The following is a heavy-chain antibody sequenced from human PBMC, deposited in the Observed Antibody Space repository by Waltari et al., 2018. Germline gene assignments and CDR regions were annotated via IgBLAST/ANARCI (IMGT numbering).Heavy chain of an antibody. V-gene: IGHV4-38-2*01. D-gene: IGHD3-22*01. J-gene: IGHJ5*02. Sequence: QVQLQESGPGLVKPSETLSLTCAVSGYSISSGYYWGWIRQPPGKGLGWIGSIYHSGSTYYNPSLKSRVTISVDTSKNQFSLKLSSVTAADTAVYYCARVGTYDSSGYPRWNWFWNWFDPWGQGTLVTVSS. CDR3: ARVGTYDSSGYPRWNWFWNWFDP. CDR2: IYHSGST. CDR1: GYSISSGYY.